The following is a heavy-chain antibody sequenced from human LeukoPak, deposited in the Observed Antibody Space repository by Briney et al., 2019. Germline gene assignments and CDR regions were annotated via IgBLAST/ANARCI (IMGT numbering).Heavy chain of an antibody. CDR2: INPKSGGI. CDR1: GYTFSDYY. CDR3: ARDRGVLEWLALDYYFGMDV. J-gene: IGHJ6*02. Sequence: ASVKVSCKASGYTFSDYYIHWVRQAPGQGLEWMGWINPKSGGINYAPKLQDRVTMTRDSSISTAYMELRRLRSDDTAVYYCARDRGVLEWLALDYYFGMDVWGQGTTVTVSS. D-gene: IGHD3-3*01. V-gene: IGHV1-2*02.